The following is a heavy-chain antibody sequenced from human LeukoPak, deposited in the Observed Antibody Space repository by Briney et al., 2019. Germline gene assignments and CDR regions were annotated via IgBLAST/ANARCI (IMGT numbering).Heavy chain of an antibody. CDR3: ARSGSYAFDI. CDR1: GFTFSSYG. CDR2: TWYDGSNK. D-gene: IGHD3-10*01. V-gene: IGHV3-33*03. Sequence: GGSLRLSCAASGFTFSSYGMHWVRQAPGKGLEWVAVTWYDGSNKYYADSVKGRFTISRDNAKNSLYLQMNSLRAEDTAVYYCARSGSYAFDIWGQGTMVTVSS. J-gene: IGHJ3*02.